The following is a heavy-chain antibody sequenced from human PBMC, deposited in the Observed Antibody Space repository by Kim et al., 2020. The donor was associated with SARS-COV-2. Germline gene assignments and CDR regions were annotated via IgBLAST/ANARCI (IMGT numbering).Heavy chain of an antibody. CDR2: ST. D-gene: IGHD5-12*01. V-gene: IGHV3-23*01. CDR3: AKRRDGYKDY. Sequence: STYYADSVKGRFTISRDNSKNTLYLQMNSLRAEDTAVYYCAKRRDGYKDYWGQGTLVTVSS. J-gene: IGHJ4*02.